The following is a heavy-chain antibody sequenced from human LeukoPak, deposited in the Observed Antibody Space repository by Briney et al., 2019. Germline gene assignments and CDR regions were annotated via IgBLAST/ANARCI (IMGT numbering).Heavy chain of an antibody. D-gene: IGHD6-13*01. V-gene: IGHV3-30-3*01. J-gene: IGHJ3*02. CDR2: ISYDGSDK. Sequence: GGSLRLSCAGSGFTFSSYAMHWVRQAPGKGLEWLAVISYDGSDKYYTDSVKGRFTISRDNSKNTLSPQMNSLRAEDTAVYYCATFRSWPWSYDTIHIWGQGTMVTVSS. CDR1: GFTFSSYA. CDR3: ATFRSWPWSYDTIHI.